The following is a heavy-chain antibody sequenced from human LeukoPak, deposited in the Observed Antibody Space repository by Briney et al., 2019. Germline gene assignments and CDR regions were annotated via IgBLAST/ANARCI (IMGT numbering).Heavy chain of an antibody. V-gene: IGHV4-30-4*01. CDR2: IYYSGST. D-gene: IGHD2-2*01. CDR1: GGSISSGDYY. CDR3: ARESSTSCYRCGMDV. J-gene: IGHJ6*02. Sequence: SETLSLTCTVSGGSISSGDYYWSWIRQPPGRGLEWIGYIYYSGSTYYNPSLKSRVTISVDTSKNQFSLKLSSVTAADTAVYYCARESSTSCYRCGMDVWGQGTTVTVSS.